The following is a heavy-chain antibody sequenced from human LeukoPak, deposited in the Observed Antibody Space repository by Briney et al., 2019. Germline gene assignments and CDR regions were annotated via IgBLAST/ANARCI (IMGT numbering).Heavy chain of an antibody. CDR1: GDSISRSTYY. CDR3: ARSSGTGTFSY. Sequence: SETLPLTCTVSGDSISRSTYYWAWIRQPPGKGLEWIGSVYYGRSPYFNPSLESRATISVDTSKNHFSLKMSSVTAADTAVYYCARSSGTGTFSYWGQGTLVTVSS. D-gene: IGHD6-25*01. V-gene: IGHV4-39*02. CDR2: VYYGRSP. J-gene: IGHJ4*02.